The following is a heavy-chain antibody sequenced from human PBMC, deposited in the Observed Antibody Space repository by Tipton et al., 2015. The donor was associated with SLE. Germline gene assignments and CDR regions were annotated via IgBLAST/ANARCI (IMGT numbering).Heavy chain of an antibody. J-gene: IGHJ4*02. CDR2: VYYSGST. CDR1: GGSISSHY. V-gene: IGHV4-59*08. D-gene: IGHD3-22*01. Sequence: VKPSETLSLTCAVSGGSISSHYWSWIRLPPGKGLEWIGFVYYSGSTSYNPSLKSRVTISADTSKNQFSLKLSSVTVADTAMYYCASEYSSSRGFDSWGQGTLVTVSS. CDR3: ASEYSSSRGFDS.